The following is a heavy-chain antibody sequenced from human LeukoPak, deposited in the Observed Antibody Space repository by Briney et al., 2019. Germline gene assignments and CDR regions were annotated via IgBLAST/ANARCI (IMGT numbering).Heavy chain of an antibody. CDR3: ARDLGSVVVVVAAPDYFDY. CDR2: ISAYNGNT. Sequence: ASVKVSCKASGYTFTSYGISWVRQAPGQGLKWMGWISAYNGNTNYAQKLQGRVTMTTDTSTSTAYMELRSLRSDDTAVYYCARDLGSVVVVVAAPDYFDYWGQGTLVTVSS. V-gene: IGHV1-18*01. J-gene: IGHJ4*02. D-gene: IGHD2-15*01. CDR1: GYTFTSYG.